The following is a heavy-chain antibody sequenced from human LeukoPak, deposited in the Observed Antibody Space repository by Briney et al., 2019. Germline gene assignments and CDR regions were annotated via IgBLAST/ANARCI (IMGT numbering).Heavy chain of an antibody. CDR1: GFTFSSYA. CDR2: ISYDGSNK. D-gene: IGHD5-24*01. CDR3: ARDLSEMATPGDY. V-gene: IGHV3-30-3*01. Sequence: GGSLRLSCAASGFTFSSYAMHWVRQAPGKGLEWVAVISYDGSNKYYADSVKGRFTISRDNSKNTLYLQMNSLRAEDTAVYYCARDLSEMATPGDYWGQGTLVTVSS. J-gene: IGHJ4*02.